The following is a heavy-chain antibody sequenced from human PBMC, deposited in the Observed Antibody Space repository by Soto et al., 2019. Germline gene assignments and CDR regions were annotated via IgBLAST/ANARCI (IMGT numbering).Heavy chain of an antibody. J-gene: IGHJ4*02. Sequence: QLQLQQWGAGLLKPSETLSLTCAVYGASFSDYHWSWIRQPPGKGLEWIGEINHSGSTNYTPPLKSRVTISIDTSRNQFSLKLSSVTAADTAVYYCAITRYGSGVAYWGQGTLVTVSS. D-gene: IGHD3-10*01. CDR2: INHSGST. CDR1: GASFSDYH. CDR3: AITRYGSGVAY. V-gene: IGHV4-34*01.